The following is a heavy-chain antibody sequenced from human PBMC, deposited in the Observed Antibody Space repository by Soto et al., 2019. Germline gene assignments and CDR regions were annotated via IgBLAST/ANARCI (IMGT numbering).Heavy chain of an antibody. CDR3: ARRSHTNWPAY. D-gene: IGHD2-8*01. V-gene: IGHV4-61*01. CDR2: IYYSGST. CDR1: GGSVSSGSYY. Sequence: PSETLSLTCTVSGGSVSSGSYYWSWIRQPPGKGLECVGYIYYSGSTNYNPSLKSRVTISVDTSKNQFSLKVNSVTVADTAVYYCARRSHTNWPAYWGHGTQVTVSS. J-gene: IGHJ4*01.